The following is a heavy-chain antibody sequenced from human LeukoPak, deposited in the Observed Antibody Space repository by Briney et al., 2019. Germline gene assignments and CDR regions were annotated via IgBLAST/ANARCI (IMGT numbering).Heavy chain of an antibody. CDR2: ISAYNGNT. V-gene: IGHV1-18*01. Sequence: ASVKVSCKASGYTFTSYDISWVRQAPGQGLEWMGWISAYNGNTNYAQKLQGRVTMTTDTSTSTAYMQLTSLRSEDTAVYYCARMRYDSSGYNYYYMDVWGKGTTVTVSS. CDR1: GYTFTSYD. D-gene: IGHD3-22*01. J-gene: IGHJ6*03. CDR3: ARMRYDSSGYNYYYMDV.